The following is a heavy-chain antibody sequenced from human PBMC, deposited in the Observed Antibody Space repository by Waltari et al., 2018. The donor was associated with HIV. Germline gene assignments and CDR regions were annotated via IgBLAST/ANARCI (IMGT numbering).Heavy chain of an antibody. V-gene: IGHV3-43D*04. Sequence: EVQLVESGGVVLQPGGSLRLSCAASGFSFDLYAMHWVSQAPGKGLELVSRITWDGGSTYYAEAMKVRFTISRDNSKHSLYLQMNRLRVEDSALYFCAKDRTRYCNEATCPFSLDYWGQGTLVTVSS. CDR2: ITWDGGST. CDR3: AKDRTRYCNEATCPFSLDY. J-gene: IGHJ4*02. CDR1: GFSFDLYA. D-gene: IGHD2-15*01.